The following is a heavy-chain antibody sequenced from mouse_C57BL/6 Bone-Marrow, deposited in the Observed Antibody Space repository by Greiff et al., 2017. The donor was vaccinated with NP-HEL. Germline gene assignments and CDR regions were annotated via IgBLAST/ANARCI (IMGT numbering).Heavy chain of an antibody. V-gene: IGHV1-81*01. CDR2: IYPRSGNT. CDR3: ARFTTVVEGDY. CDR1: GYTFTSYG. Sequence: QVQLKESGAELARPGASVKLSCKASGYTFTSYGISWVKQRTGQGLEWIGEIYPRSGNTYYNEKFKGKATLTADKSSSTAYMELRSLTSEDSAVYFCARFTTVVEGDYWGQGTTLTVSS. J-gene: IGHJ2*01. D-gene: IGHD1-1*01.